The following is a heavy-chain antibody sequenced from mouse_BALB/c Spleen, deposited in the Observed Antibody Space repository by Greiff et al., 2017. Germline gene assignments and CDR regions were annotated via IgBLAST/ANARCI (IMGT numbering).Heavy chain of an antibody. J-gene: IGHJ4*01. CDR3: ARCDYDDAMDY. Sequence: VQLQQSGAELMKPGASVKISCKATGYTFSSYWIEWVKQRPGHGLEWIGEILPGSGSTNYNEKFKGKATFTADTSSNTAYMQLSSLTSEDSAVYYCARCDYDDAMDYWGQGTSVTVSS. V-gene: IGHV1-9*01. CDR2: ILPGSGST. CDR1: GYTFSSYW. D-gene: IGHD2-4*01.